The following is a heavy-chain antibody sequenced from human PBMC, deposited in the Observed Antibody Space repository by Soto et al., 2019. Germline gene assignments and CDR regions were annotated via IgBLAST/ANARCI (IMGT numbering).Heavy chain of an antibody. CDR1: GFTFSSYG. V-gene: IGHV3-33*01. J-gene: IGHJ4*02. Sequence: GGSLRLSCAASGFTFSSYGMHWVRQAPGKGLEWVAVIWYDGSNKYYADSVKGRFTISRDNSKNTLYLQMNSLRAEDTAVYYCAREDSSGWYDVDYWGQGTLVTV. CDR3: AREDSSGWYDVDY. CDR2: IWYDGSNK. D-gene: IGHD6-19*01.